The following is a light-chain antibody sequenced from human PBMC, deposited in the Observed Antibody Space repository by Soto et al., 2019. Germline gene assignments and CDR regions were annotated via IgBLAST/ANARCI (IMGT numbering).Light chain of an antibody. CDR2: KAS. CDR1: KSISTW. Sequence: DIQMTQSPSTLSASVGDRVTITCRASKSISTWLAWYQQKPGKAPKLLIYKASTLQSGVPSRFSGSGSGTELTLTISSLQPDDFATYYCQQYNSYPLTFGRGTKVEIK. CDR3: QQYNSYPLT. V-gene: IGKV1-5*03. J-gene: IGKJ4*01.